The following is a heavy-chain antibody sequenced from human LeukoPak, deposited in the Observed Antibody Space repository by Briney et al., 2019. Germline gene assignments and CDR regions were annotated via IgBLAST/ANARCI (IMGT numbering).Heavy chain of an antibody. Sequence: GGSLRLSCAASGFTFRRYDMHWVRRVTGKGLEWVSTIGTAGDTYYPGSVKGRFTISRENAKNSFYLQMNSLRAGDTAVYYCARVSSGVAFDIWDQGTMVTVSS. CDR2: IGTAGDT. CDR3: ARVSSGVAFDI. V-gene: IGHV3-13*04. J-gene: IGHJ3*02. D-gene: IGHD3-10*01. CDR1: GFTFRRYD.